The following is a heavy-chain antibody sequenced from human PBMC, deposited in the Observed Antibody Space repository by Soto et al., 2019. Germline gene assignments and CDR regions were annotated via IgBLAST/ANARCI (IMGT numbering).Heavy chain of an antibody. D-gene: IGHD2-8*02. CDR1: GFIFSTYG. Sequence: QVQLVESGGGVVQPGRSLRLSCAASGFIFSTYGMHWVRQAPGKGPEWVAVISYDGSNQYFEDSVKGRFTISRDNSKNTLYLQMNSLRLEDTALYYCAKSWSGSHGAFDMWGQGTMVIVSA. CDR2: ISYDGSNQ. V-gene: IGHV3-30*18. CDR3: AKSWSGSHGAFDM. J-gene: IGHJ3*02.